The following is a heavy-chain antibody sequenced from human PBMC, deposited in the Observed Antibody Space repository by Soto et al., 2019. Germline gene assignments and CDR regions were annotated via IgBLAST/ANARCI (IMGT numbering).Heavy chain of an antibody. CDR2: IIPILGIA. D-gene: IGHD6-19*01. Sequence: QVQLVQSGAEVKKPGSSVKVSCKASGGTFSSYTISRVRQAPGQGLEWMGRIIPILGIANYAQKFQGRVTITADKSTSTAYMELSSLRSEDTAVYYCARTFRGYSSGFDYWGQGTLVTVSS. J-gene: IGHJ4*02. V-gene: IGHV1-69*02. CDR1: GGTFSSYT. CDR3: ARTFRGYSSGFDY.